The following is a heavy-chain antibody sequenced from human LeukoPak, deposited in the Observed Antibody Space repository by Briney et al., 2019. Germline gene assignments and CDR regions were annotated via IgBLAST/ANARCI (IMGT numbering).Heavy chain of an antibody. CDR3: ATDLTGPEDY. CDR2: IYSGGST. CDR1: GFTVSTNY. J-gene: IGHJ4*02. Sequence: GGSLRLSCAASGFTVSTNYMSWVRQAPGKGLEWVSVIYSGGSTDYADSVKGRFTISRDNSKNTLYLQMNSLRADDTAVYYCATDLTGPEDYWGQGTLVTVSS. V-gene: IGHV3-53*01.